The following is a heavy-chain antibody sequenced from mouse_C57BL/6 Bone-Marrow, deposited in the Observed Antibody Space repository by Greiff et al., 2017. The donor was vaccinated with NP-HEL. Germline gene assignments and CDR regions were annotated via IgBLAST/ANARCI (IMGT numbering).Heavy chain of an antibody. V-gene: IGHV1-74*01. CDR2: IHPSDSDT. Sequence: QVQLQQPGAELVKPGASVKVSCKASGYTFTSYWMHWVKQRPGQGLEWIGRIHPSDSDTNYNQKFKGKATLTVAKSSSPAYLPLSSLASSAFWVFYCAMGDRNHVDDRGQGTTPT. CDR3: AMGDRNHVDD. J-gene: IGHJ2*01. CDR1: GYTFTSYW. D-gene: IGHD2-14*01.